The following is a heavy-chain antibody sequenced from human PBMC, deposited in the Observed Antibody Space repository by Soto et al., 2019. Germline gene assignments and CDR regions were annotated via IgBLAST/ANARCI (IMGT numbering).Heavy chain of an antibody. V-gene: IGHV1-69*01. CDR3: ARDPAEMATRSEGGMDV. Sequence: QVQLVQSGAEVKKPGSSVKVSCKASGGTFSSYAISWVRQAPGQVLEWMGGIIPIFGTANYAQKFQGRVTITADESTSTAYMERSSLRSEDTAVYYCARDPAEMATRSEGGMDVWGQGTTVTVSS. CDR2: IIPIFGTA. CDR1: GGTFSSYA. J-gene: IGHJ6*02. D-gene: IGHD5-12*01.